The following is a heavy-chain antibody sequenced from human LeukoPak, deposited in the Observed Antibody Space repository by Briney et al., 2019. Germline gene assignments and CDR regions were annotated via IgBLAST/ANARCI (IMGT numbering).Heavy chain of an antibody. D-gene: IGHD2-15*01. J-gene: IGHJ4*02. CDR3: ARGTRRYCSGGSCSDFDY. CDR1: GGTFSSYA. Sequence: SVKVSCKASGGTFSSYAISWVRQAPGQGLEWMGRIIPILGIANYAQKFQGRVTITADKSTSTAYMELSSLRSEDTAVYYCARGTRRYCSGGSCSDFDYWGQGTLVTVSS. CDR2: IIPILGIA. V-gene: IGHV1-69*04.